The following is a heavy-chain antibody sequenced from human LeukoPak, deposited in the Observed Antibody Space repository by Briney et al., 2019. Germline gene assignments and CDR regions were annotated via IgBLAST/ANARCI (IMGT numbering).Heavy chain of an antibody. CDR2: IRSSTTYV. J-gene: IGHJ6*04. V-gene: IGHV3-21*01. CDR1: GFTFSNYN. Sequence: GGSLRLSCAASGFTFSNYNMNWVRQAPGKGLEWVSSIRSSTTYVYYADSVKGRFTISRDNAKNTLYLQMNSLRAEDTAVYYCAELGITMIGGVWGKGTTVTISS. D-gene: IGHD3-10*02. CDR3: AELGITMIGGV.